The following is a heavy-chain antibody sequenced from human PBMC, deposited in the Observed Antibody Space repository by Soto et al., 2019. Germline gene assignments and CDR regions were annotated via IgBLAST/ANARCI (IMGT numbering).Heavy chain of an antibody. D-gene: IGHD5-18*01. CDR3: ARLVREDTAIGGRFDY. J-gene: IGHJ4*02. Sequence: SETLSLTCAVYGGSFSGYYWSWIRQPPGKGLEWIGEINHSGSTNYNPSLKSRVTISVDTSKNQFSLKLSSVTAADTAVYYCARLVREDTAIGGRFDYWGQGTLVTVSS. CDR2: INHSGST. V-gene: IGHV4-34*01. CDR1: GGSFSGYY.